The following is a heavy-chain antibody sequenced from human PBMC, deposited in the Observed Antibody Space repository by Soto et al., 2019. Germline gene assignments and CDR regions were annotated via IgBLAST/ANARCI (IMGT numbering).Heavy chain of an antibody. Sequence: QLQLQESGPGLVKPSETLSLTCTVSGGSISGSSYYWGWIRQPPGKGLEWIGSIYYSGSTYYNPSLKSRVTISVDTSKNQFSLKLSSVTAADTAVYYCARQYSSSWGADWYFDLWGRGTLVTVSS. CDR3: ARQYSSSWGADWYFDL. CDR2: IYYSGST. V-gene: IGHV4-39*01. J-gene: IGHJ2*01. CDR1: GGSISGSSYY. D-gene: IGHD6-13*01.